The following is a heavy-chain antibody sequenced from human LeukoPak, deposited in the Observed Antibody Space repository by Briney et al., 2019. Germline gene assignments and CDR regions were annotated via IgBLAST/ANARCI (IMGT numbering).Heavy chain of an antibody. V-gene: IGHV1-8*01. Sequence: ASVKASCKASGYTFTNYDINWVRQATGQGLEWMGWMNPNSGNTGYAQKFQGRVNMTRNTSISTAYMELSSLRSEDTAVYYCARNGQQVRYFQHWGQGTLVTVSS. CDR3: ARNGQQVRYFQH. CDR2: MNPNSGNT. J-gene: IGHJ1*01. D-gene: IGHD6-13*01. CDR1: GYTFTNYD.